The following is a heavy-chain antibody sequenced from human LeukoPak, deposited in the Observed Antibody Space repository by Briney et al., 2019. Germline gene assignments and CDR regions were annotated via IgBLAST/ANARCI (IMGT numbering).Heavy chain of an antibody. CDR2: IFHSGTT. V-gene: IGHV4-34*12. Sequence: PSETLSLTCAGYGAPLSGYYRGLIRQSPGKGLEWIGGIFHSGTTYYNPSLKSRVTMSVDTSKNRFSLKLSSVTAADTAVYYCARHALLATHSNHFDYWGQGTLVTVSS. J-gene: IGHJ4*02. D-gene: IGHD3-3*02. CDR1: GAPLSGYY. CDR3: ARHALLATHSNHFDY.